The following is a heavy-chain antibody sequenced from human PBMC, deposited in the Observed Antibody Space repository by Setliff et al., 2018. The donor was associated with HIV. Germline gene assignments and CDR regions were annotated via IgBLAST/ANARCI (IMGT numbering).Heavy chain of an antibody. CDR3: AVTIFGVVTHGYFQH. V-gene: IGHV1-8*02. CDR1: GYTFTNYD. J-gene: IGHJ1*01. D-gene: IGHD3-3*01. CDR2: MGPTSGNT. Sequence: ASVKVSCKASGYTFTNYDINWVRQATGQGLEWMGWMGPTSGNTGYAQKFQGRVTMTRNTSISTVYMELSSLRSEDTAVYYCAVTIFGVVTHGYFQHWGQGTLVTVAA.